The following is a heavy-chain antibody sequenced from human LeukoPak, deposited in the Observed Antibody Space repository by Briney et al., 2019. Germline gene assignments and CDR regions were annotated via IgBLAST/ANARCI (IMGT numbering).Heavy chain of an antibody. V-gene: IGHV3-53*01. CDR1: GFTVSSNY. J-gene: IGHJ4*02. Sequence: GGSLRLSCAASGFTVSSNYMSWVRQAPGKGLEWVSVVYSNDNTYYADSVKGRFTISRDNAKNTLYLQMNSLRVEDTAVYYCARGSKYTSSWYVDYWGQGTLVTVSS. CDR2: VYSNDNT. CDR3: ARGSKYTSSWYVDY. D-gene: IGHD6-13*01.